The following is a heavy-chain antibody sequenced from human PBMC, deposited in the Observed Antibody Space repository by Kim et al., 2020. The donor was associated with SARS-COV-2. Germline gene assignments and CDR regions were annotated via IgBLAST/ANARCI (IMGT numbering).Heavy chain of an antibody. J-gene: IGHJ6*01. CDR1: GFTFSSYG. D-gene: IGHD3-10*01. CDR3: ARAYFGSGSNFHYGMAV. V-gene: IGHV3-33*01. Sequence: GGSLRLSCAASGFTFSSYGMHWVRQAPGKGLEWVAGIWFDGSKKYYADSVKGRLTISRDNSKNTLDRQMKSLRAEDTAVYSCARAYFGSGSNFHYGMAVGGQRSTVTVSA. CDR2: IWFDGSKK.